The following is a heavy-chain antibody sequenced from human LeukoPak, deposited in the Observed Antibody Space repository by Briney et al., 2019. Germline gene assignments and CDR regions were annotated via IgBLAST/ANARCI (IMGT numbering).Heavy chain of an antibody. CDR1: GDSMFSRY. CDR3: ASTYYYYDSSGYFFDY. Sequence: SETLSLTCSVSGDSMFSRYWSWIRQPPGKGLEWIGSIYHSGSTYYNPSLKSRVTISVDTSKNQFSLKLSSVTAADTAVYYCASTYYYYDSSGYFFDYWGQGTLVTVSS. D-gene: IGHD3-22*01. J-gene: IGHJ4*02. V-gene: IGHV4-38-2*02. CDR2: IYHSGST.